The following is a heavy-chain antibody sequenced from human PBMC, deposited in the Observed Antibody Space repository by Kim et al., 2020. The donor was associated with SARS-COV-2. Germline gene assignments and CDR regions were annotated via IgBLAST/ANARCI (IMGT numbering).Heavy chain of an antibody. J-gene: IGHJ2*01. CDR3: VREGYFD. Sequence: SETLSLTCTVSGAYITTHYWSWIRQPPGKGLEWIGNVYHSGSTSYNPSLKSRVTMSVEKSERQFSLQVTSVTAADPAIYYCVREGYFD. CDR2: VYHSGST. V-gene: IGHV4-59*11. CDR1: GAYITTHY.